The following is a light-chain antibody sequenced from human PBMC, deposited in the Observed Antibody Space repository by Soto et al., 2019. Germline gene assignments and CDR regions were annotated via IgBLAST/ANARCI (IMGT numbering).Light chain of an antibody. CDR3: CSYAGNGAWV. V-gene: IGLV2-11*01. CDR1: SGDIGGYNY. CDR2: DVN. J-gene: IGLJ3*02. Sequence: QSVLTQPRSVSGSPGQSVTISCTGASGDIGGYNYVSWYQHHPGKAPKLIIFDVNKRPSGVPDRFSGSKSGNTASLTISGLQPEDEADYYCCSYAGNGAWVFGGGTKVTVL.